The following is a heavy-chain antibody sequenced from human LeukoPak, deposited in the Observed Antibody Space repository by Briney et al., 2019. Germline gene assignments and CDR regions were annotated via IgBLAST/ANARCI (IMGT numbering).Heavy chain of an antibody. CDR3: ARHYGSGSYRRWFDP. Sequence: PSETLSLTCTVSGYSISSGYYWGWIRQPPGKGLEWIGSGSTYYNPSLKSRVTISVDTSKNQFSLKLSSVTAADTAVYYCARHYGSGSYRRWFDPWGQGTLVTVSS. D-gene: IGHD3-10*01. CDR2: SGST. CDR1: GYSISSGYY. J-gene: IGHJ5*02. V-gene: IGHV4-38-2*02.